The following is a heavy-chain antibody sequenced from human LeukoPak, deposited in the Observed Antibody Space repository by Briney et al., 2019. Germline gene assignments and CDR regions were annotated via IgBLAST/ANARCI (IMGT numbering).Heavy chain of an antibody. Sequence: SETLSLTCAVSGYSISSGYYWGWIRQPPGKGLEWIGSIYHSGSTYYNPSLKSRVTISVDTSKNQFSLKLSSVTAADTAVYYCARLVGNIVVVPAAPLFDYWGQGTLVTVSS. CDR2: IYHSGST. V-gene: IGHV4-38-2*01. J-gene: IGHJ4*02. CDR3: ARLVGNIVVVPAAPLFDY. D-gene: IGHD2-2*01. CDR1: GYSISSGYY.